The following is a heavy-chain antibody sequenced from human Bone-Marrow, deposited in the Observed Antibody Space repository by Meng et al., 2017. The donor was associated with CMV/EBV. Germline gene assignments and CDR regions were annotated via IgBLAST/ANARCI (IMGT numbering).Heavy chain of an antibody. CDR3: ATGTPPYWNLDY. J-gene: IGHJ4*02. CDR2: IKNKADGGTT. CDR1: GFTFSNAW. D-gene: IGHD1-1*01. V-gene: IGHV3-15*01. Sequence: GESLKISCAASGFTFSNAWMSWVRQAPGKGLEWVGHIKNKADGGTTDYAAPVKGRFTISRDDSKTTLYLQMNSLRIEDTAVYYCATGTPPYWNLDYWGEGALVTVSS.